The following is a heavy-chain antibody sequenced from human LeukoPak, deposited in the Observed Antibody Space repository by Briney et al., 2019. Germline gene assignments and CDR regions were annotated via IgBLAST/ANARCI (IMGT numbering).Heavy chain of an antibody. Sequence: SETLSLTCTVSGGYISSSGYYWGWIRQSPGKGLEWIGSVYYGGSTHYNPSLQSRAAISVDTSKNQFSLQLTSVTAADTAVYYCGREFEEYSLPRYMDVWGKGTTVTVSS. CDR2: VYYGGST. CDR3: GREFEEYSLPRYMDV. V-gene: IGHV4-39*07. D-gene: IGHD6-6*01. CDR1: GGYISSSGYY. J-gene: IGHJ6*03.